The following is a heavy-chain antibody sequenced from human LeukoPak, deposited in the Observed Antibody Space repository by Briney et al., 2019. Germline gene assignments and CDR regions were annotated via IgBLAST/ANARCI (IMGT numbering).Heavy chain of an antibody. CDR3: ARAQPDIVVVVSANDY. Sequence: ASVKVSCKASGYTFTSYGITWVRQAPGQGLEGMGWIGAYNGNTNYAQKFQGRVTMTTDTSTSTAYMELRSLRSDDTAVYYCARAQPDIVVVVSANDYWGQGTLVTVSS. D-gene: IGHD2-15*01. CDR1: GYTFTSYG. V-gene: IGHV1-18*01. CDR2: IGAYNGNT. J-gene: IGHJ4*02.